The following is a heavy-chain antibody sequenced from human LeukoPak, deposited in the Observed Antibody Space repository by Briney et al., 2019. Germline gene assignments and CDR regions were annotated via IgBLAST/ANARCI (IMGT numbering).Heavy chain of an antibody. Sequence: ASVKVSCKASGGTFSSYAINWVRQATGQGLEWMGWMNPNSGNTGYAQKFQGRVTMTRNTSISTAYMELSSLRSEDTAVYYCARARGYCSGGSCYLFDYWGQGTLVTVSS. J-gene: IGHJ4*02. V-gene: IGHV1-8*02. CDR2: MNPNSGNT. CDR3: ARARGYCSGGSCYLFDY. CDR1: GGTFSSYA. D-gene: IGHD2-15*01.